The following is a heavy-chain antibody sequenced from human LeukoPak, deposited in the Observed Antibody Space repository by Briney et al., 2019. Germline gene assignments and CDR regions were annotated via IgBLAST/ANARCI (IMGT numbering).Heavy chain of an antibody. V-gene: IGHV4-59*08. CDR2: IYYSGST. CDR3: ASLYTYGDYDY. CDR1: GGSISSYY. Sequence: SETLSLTCTVSGGSISSYYWSWIRQPPGKGLEWIGYIYYSGSTNYNPSLKSRVTISVDTSKNQFSLKLSSVTAADTAVYYCASLYTYGDYDYWGQGTLVTVSS. J-gene: IGHJ4*02. D-gene: IGHD4-17*01.